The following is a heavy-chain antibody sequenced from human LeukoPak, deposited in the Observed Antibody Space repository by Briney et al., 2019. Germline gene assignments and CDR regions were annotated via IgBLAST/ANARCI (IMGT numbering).Heavy chain of an antibody. D-gene: IGHD6-19*01. CDR1: GGSISSSSHY. CDR2: MYYSGST. V-gene: IGHV4-39*07. Sequence: SETLSLTCTVSGGSISSSSHYWGWIRQPPGKGLEWIGSMYYSGSTYYNPSLKSRVTISVDTSKNQFSLKVSSVTAADTAVYYCARYRIAVTGENFDFWGQGILVTVSS. J-gene: IGHJ4*02. CDR3: ARYRIAVTGENFDF.